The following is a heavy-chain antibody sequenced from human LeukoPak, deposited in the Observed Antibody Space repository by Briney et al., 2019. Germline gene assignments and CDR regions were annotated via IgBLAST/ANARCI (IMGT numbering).Heavy chain of an antibody. CDR2: ISSSGSTM. J-gene: IGHJ4*02. V-gene: IGHV3-48*03. CDR1: GFTFSSYE. Sequence: GGSLRLSCAASGFTFSSYEMNWVRQAPGKGLEWVSSISSSGSTMYYADSVKGRFTISRDNSKNTLYLEVISLTAEDTAVYYCAKDDAWLRFGEWSQGTLVTVSS. D-gene: IGHD3-10*01. CDR3: AKDDAWLRFGE.